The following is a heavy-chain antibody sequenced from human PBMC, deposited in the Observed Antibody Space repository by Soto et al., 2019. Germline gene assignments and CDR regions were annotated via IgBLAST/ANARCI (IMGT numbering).Heavy chain of an antibody. Sequence: GASVKVSCKASGCTFSSYTISCVRQAPGQGLEWMGRIIPILGIANYAQKFQGRVTITADKSTSTAYMELSSLRSEDTAAYYCARDEIAGTPLDYWGQGTLVTVSS. CDR2: IIPILGIA. CDR1: GCTFSSYT. CDR3: ARDEIAGTPLDY. J-gene: IGHJ4*02. D-gene: IGHD2-21*01. V-gene: IGHV1-69*04.